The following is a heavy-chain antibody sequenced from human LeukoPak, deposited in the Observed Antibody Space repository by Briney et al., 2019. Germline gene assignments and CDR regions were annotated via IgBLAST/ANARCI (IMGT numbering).Heavy chain of an antibody. CDR3: AKVPMVRGVITMFDY. V-gene: IGHV3-23*01. J-gene: IGHJ4*02. D-gene: IGHD3-10*01. CDR1: GFTFSSYA. Sequence: PGGSLRLSCAASGFTFSSYAMSWVRQAPGKGLEWVSAISGSGGSTYYADSVKGRFTISRDNSKNTLYLQMNSLRAEDTAVYYCAKVPMVRGVITMFDYWGQGTLVTVSS. CDR2: ISGSGGST.